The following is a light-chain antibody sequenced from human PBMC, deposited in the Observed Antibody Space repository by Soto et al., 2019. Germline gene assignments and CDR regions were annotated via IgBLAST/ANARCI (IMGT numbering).Light chain of an antibody. Sequence: DIQMTQSPSTLSASVGDRVTITCRASQNVNNCLAWYQQKPGKAPKLLIHKASNLESGVPSRFSGSGSGTVFSLTISSLQPDDFATYYYQQYNSYWTFGQGTKVEIK. CDR3: QQYNSYWT. CDR2: KAS. V-gene: IGKV1-5*03. CDR1: QNVNNC. J-gene: IGKJ1*01.